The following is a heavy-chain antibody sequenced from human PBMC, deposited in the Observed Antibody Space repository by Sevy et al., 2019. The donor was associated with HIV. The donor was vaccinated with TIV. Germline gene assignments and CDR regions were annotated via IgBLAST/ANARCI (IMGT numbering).Heavy chain of an antibody. CDR1: GFSFSSYD. J-gene: IGHJ6*02. V-gene: IGHV3-33*01. Sequence: GGSLRLSCAASGFSFSSYDMHWVRQAPGMGLEWVAVIRYDGSNKHYGDSVKGRFTISRDNSKNALYLQMSSLRAEDTAVYYYAREKVDTSMIFVEYYGMDVWGQGTTVTVSS. CDR2: IRYDGSNK. D-gene: IGHD5-18*01. CDR3: AREKVDTSMIFVEYYGMDV.